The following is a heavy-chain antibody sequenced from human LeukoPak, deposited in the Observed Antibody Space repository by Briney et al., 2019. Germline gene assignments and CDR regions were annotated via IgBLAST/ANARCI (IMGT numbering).Heavy chain of an antibody. Sequence: GGSLRLSCAASGFTFSSYWMSWVRQVPGKGLEWVANIKQDGSERYYVDSVKGRFTISRDNAKNSLYLQMNSLRAEDTAVYSCAPDCSSTSCYTRFDPWGQGTLVTVSS. CDR2: IKQDGSER. V-gene: IGHV3-7*01. CDR3: APDCSSTSCYTRFDP. D-gene: IGHD2-2*02. CDR1: GFTFSSYW. J-gene: IGHJ5*02.